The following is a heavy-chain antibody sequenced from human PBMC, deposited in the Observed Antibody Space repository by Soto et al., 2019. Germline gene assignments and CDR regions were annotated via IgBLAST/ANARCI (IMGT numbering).Heavy chain of an antibody. Sequence: SETLSLTCTVSGGSISSSSYYWGWIRQPPGKGLEWIGSIYYSGSTYYNPSLKSRVTISVDTSKNQFSLKLSSVTAADTAVYYCARRRDYGSGSYYPPFDYWGQGTLVTVSS. CDR1: GGSISSSSYY. CDR2: IYYSGST. CDR3: ARRRDYGSGSYYPPFDY. V-gene: IGHV4-39*01. J-gene: IGHJ4*02. D-gene: IGHD3-10*01.